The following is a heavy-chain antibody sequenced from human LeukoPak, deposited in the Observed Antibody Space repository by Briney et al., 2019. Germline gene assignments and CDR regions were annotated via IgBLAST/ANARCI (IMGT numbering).Heavy chain of an antibody. J-gene: IGHJ4*02. D-gene: IGHD4-23*01. V-gene: IGHV3-30*02. CDR2: IRSDGSDK. Sequence: GGSLRLSCAASGFTFSTYGMHWVRQAPGKGLEWVAFIRSDGSDKYYADSVKGRFTISRDNSKNTLYLQMNSLRAEDTAVHYCAKVESVGTMDYWGQGTLVTVSS. CDR3: AKVESVGTMDY. CDR1: GFTFSTYG.